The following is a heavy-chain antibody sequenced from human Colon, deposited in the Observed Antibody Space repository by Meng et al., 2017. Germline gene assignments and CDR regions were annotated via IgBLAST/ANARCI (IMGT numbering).Heavy chain of an antibody. CDR3: ARGPMVSQYFHH. D-gene: IGHD2-8*01. V-gene: IGHV1-18*01. CDR1: GYTFTSYG. CDR2: VSAYNGVT. Sequence: ASVKVSCKSSGYTFTSYGISWVRQAPGQGLEWMGWVSAYNGVTNYAQKFQGRVAMTADTSTSTAYMELRSLRSDDTAVYYCARGPMVSQYFHHWGQGTLVTVSS. J-gene: IGHJ1*01.